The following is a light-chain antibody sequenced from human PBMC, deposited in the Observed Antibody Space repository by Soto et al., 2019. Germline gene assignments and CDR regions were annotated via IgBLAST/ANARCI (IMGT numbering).Light chain of an antibody. V-gene: IGKV3-15*01. J-gene: IGKJ5*01. Sequence: EIIMTQSPGPLSVSPGERATLSCRAAQGVTTNFAWYQQKSGQSPRLLIYDVSNRATGVPARFSGSRSETDFTLTISGLRSEDSAVYFCQQYNNWPFSLGQGTRLEIK. CDR3: QQYNNWPFS. CDR1: QGVTTN. CDR2: DVS.